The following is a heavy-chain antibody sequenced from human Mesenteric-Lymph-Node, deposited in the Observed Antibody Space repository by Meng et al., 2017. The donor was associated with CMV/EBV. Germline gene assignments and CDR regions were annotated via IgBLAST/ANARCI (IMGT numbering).Heavy chain of an antibody. Sequence: GESLKISCAASGFIFSRYGMHWVRQAPGKGLEWVAVISYDGSNKYYADSVKGRFTISRDNSKNTLYLQMNSLRAEDTAVYYCARAPNYYDSSGYFDYWGQGTLVTVSS. V-gene: IGHV3-30*19. CDR1: GFIFSRYG. J-gene: IGHJ4*02. D-gene: IGHD3-22*01. CDR3: ARAPNYYDSSGYFDY. CDR2: ISYDGSNK.